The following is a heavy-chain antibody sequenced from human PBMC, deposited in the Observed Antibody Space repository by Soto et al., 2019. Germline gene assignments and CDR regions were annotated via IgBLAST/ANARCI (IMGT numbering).Heavy chain of an antibody. CDR3: ARGTLEFCSSTWCAFDF. D-gene: IGHD2-2*01. CDR1: GGSFSDYY. J-gene: IGHJ3*01. V-gene: IGHV4-34*01. Sequence: SETLSLTCAVYGGSFSDYYWSWIRQPPGKGLEWIGEINHSGSTNYNPSLKSRVTISVNTSKNQFSLKLSSVSAADTAVYYCARGTLEFCSSTWCAFDFWDQGTTVTVSS. CDR2: INHSGST.